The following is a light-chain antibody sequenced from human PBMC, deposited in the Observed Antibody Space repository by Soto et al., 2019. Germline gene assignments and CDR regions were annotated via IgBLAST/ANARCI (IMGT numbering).Light chain of an antibody. CDR3: QQYNNWPAIT. CDR2: GAS. Sequence: EIVMTQSPPTLSVSPGERAALSCSAIQSIRSNLAWYQQKPRQAPRLLMYGASTRATGIPARFSGSGSGTELTLTINSLQSEDFAVYYCQQYNNWPAITFGQGTRLEIK. CDR1: QSIRSN. J-gene: IGKJ5*01. V-gene: IGKV3D-15*01.